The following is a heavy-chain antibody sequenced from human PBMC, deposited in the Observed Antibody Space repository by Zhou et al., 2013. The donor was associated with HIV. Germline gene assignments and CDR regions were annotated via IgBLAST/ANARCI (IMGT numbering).Heavy chain of an antibody. D-gene: IGHD3-10*01. CDR1: GYTFTSYY. Sequence: QVQLVQSGAEVKKPGASVKISCKASGYTFTSYYMHWVRQAPGQGLEWMGVINPSGGNTNYAQKFQGRLAMTRDTSTSTVYMELSSLRSEDTAVYYCARDRIEGSGTYYKLYYYYYMDVWGKGTTVTVSS. CDR2: INPSGGNT. J-gene: IGHJ6*03. V-gene: IGHV1-46*03. CDR3: ARDRIEGSGTYYKLYYYYYMDV.